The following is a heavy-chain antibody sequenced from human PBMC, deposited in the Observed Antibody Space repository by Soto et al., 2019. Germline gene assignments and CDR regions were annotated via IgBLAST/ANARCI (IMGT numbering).Heavy chain of an antibody. CDR3: ARGEYYYGMDV. CDR2: IFYSGST. CDR1: RGSISSGTNY. J-gene: IGHJ6*02. Sequence: PSETLSLTCTVSRGSISSGTNYWAWIRQPPGKGLEWIANIFYSGSTNYNPSLKSRVTILVDTSKNQFSLKLSSVTAADTAVYYCARGEYYYGMDVWGQGTTVTVSS. V-gene: IGHV4-61*01. D-gene: IGHD1-26*01.